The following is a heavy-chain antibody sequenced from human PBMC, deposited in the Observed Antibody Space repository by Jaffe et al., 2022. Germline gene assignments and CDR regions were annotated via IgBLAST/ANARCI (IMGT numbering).Heavy chain of an antibody. V-gene: IGHV3-7*01. Sequence: EVQLVESGGGLVQPGGSLRLSCAASGFTFSSYWMSWVRQAPGKGLEWVANIKQDGSEKYYVDSVKGRFTISRDNAKNSLYLQMNSLRAEDTAVYYCARDTGDYDYIWGSYDWGQGTLVTVSS. J-gene: IGHJ4*02. CDR1: GFTFSSYW. CDR3: ARDTGDYDYIWGSYD. D-gene: IGHD3-16*01. CDR2: IKQDGSEK.